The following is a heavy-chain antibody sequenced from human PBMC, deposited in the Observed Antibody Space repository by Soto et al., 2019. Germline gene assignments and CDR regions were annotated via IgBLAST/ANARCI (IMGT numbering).Heavy chain of an antibody. CDR1: GGSISSYY. CDR2: IYYSGST. V-gene: IGHV4-59*01. J-gene: IGHJ4*02. D-gene: IGHD3-10*01. CDR3: ARGLYYGSGSYSFDY. Sequence: PSETLSLTCTVSGGSISSYYWSWIRQPPGKGLEWIGYIYYSGSTNYNPSLKSRVTISVDTSKNQFSLKLSSVTAADTAVYYCARGLYYGSGSYSFDYWGQGTLVTVSS.